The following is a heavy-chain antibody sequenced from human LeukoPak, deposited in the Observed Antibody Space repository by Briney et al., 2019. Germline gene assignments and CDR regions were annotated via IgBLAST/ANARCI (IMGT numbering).Heavy chain of an antibody. V-gene: IGHV3-23*01. J-gene: IGHJ6*03. CDR1: GFTFSSYG. CDR2: ISGSGGST. Sequence: GGSLRLSCAASGFTFSSYGMSWVRQAPGKGLEWVSAISGSGGSTYYADSVKGRFTISRDNSKNTLYLQMNSLRAEDTAVYYCAKVSPNAYYDILTGYRSYYYYYMDVWGKGTTVTISS. D-gene: IGHD3-9*01. CDR3: AKVSPNAYYDILTGYRSYYYYYMDV.